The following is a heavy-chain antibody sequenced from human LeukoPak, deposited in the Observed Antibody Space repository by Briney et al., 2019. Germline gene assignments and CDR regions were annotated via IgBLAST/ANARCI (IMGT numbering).Heavy chain of an antibody. CDR2: IYSDGST. CDR3: AKDLSYIGFGY. J-gene: IGHJ4*02. D-gene: IGHD2-15*01. Sequence: GGSLRLSCAASRFTVSSNYMSWVRQAPGKGLEWVSEIYSDGSTYYAASVKGRFSISRDNSKNTMYLQMNSLRAEDTAVYYCAKDLSYIGFGYWGQGTLVTVSS. V-gene: IGHV3-53*01. CDR1: RFTVSSNY.